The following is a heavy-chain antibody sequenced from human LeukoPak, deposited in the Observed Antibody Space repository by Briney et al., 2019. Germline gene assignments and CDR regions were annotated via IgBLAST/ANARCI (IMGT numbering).Heavy chain of an antibody. D-gene: IGHD7-27*01. CDR1: GFSFSSSW. J-gene: IGHJ4*02. V-gene: IGHV3-74*01. Sequence: GGSLRLSCAASGFSFSSSWMHWVRQVPGKGLEWVSRINDDETSATYAESVKGRFTISRDNSKNTLYLQMNSLRAEDTAVYYCGRGHWGLDYWGQGTLVTVSS. CDR2: INDDETSA. CDR3: GRGHWGLDY.